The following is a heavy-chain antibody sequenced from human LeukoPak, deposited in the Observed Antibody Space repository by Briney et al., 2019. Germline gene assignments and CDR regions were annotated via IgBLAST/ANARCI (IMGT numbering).Heavy chain of an antibody. V-gene: IGHV3-74*01. J-gene: IGHJ4*02. CDR2: LNPDGDTT. Sequence: PGGSLRLSCAASGFTFRNYWMHWVRQAPGKGLVWVSRLNPDGDTTGYADSVKGRFTISRDNAKNTVYLQLNSLTAEDTALYYCVRELGTATPANWGQGTLVTVSS. CDR1: GFTFRNYW. D-gene: IGHD1/OR15-1a*01. CDR3: VRELGTATPAN.